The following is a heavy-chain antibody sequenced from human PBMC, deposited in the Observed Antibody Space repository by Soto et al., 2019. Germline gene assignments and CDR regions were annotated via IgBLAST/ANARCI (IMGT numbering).Heavy chain of an antibody. Sequence: QVQLVQSGVEVKKPGASVKVSCKASGYAFTRYGITWVRQAPGQGLEWMGWISGYNGNTKYAQKLQGRVTMATDTFTSTAYMELRSLRSDDTAVYYCARDKDLKAAAGHAVYWGQGTLVTVSS. J-gene: IGHJ4*02. CDR1: GYAFTRYG. CDR2: ISGYNGNT. CDR3: ARDKDLKAAAGHAVY. D-gene: IGHD6-13*01. V-gene: IGHV1-18*01.